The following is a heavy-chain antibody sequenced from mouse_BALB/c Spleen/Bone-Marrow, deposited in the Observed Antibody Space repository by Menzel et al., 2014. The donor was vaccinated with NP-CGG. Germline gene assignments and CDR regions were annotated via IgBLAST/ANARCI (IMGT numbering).Heavy chain of an antibody. CDR2: IWAGGST. CDR1: GFSLTSYS. D-gene: IGHD2-3*01. V-gene: IGHV2-9*02. J-gene: IGHJ4*01. Sequence: QVQLKESGPGLVAPSQSLSITCTVSGFSLTSYSVHWVRQPPGKGLEWLGVIWAGGSTNYNSALMPRLSISKDNSKSQVFLKMSSLQTDDTAMFYCARDDDSYAMDYWGQGTSVTVSS. CDR3: ARDDDSYAMDY.